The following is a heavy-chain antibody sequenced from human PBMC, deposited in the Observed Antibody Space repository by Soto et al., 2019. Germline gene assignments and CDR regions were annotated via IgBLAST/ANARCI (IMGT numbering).Heavy chain of an antibody. V-gene: IGHV2-5*02. CDR1: GFSLSTSGVG. J-gene: IGHJ4*02. D-gene: IGHD3-16*02. CDR2: IYWDDDK. Sequence: QITLKESGPPLVKPTQTLTLTCTFSGFSLSTSGVGVGWIRQPPGKALEWLALIYWDDDKRYSPSLKSRLTITKDTSKNQVVLTMTNMDPVDTATYYCAHRLHYDSVWGSYRQPYYFDYWGQGTLVTVSS. CDR3: AHRLHYDSVWGSYRQPYYFDY.